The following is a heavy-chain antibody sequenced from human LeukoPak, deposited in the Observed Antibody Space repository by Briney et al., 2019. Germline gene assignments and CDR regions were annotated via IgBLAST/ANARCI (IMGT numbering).Heavy chain of an antibody. D-gene: IGHD3-22*01. V-gene: IGHV3-11*01. J-gene: IGHJ4*02. Sequence: GGSLRLSCAASGFTFSDYYMSWIRQAPGKGLEWVSYISSSGSTIYYADSVKGRFTISRDNAKNSLYLQMNSLRAEDTAVYYCARAKYYYDSSGYLDYFDYWGQGTLVTVSS. CDR3: ARAKYYYDSSGYLDYFDY. CDR2: ISSSGSTI. CDR1: GFTFSDYY.